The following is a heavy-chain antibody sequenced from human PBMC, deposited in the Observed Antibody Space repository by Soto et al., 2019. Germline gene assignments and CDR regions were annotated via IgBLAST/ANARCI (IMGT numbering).Heavy chain of an antibody. CDR2: IYYSGST. CDR3: ARHWDIVVVVAATPGAFDI. J-gene: IGHJ3*02. V-gene: IGHV4-39*01. Sequence: SETLSLTCTVSGGSISSSSYYWGWICQPPGKGLEWIGSIYYSGSTYYNPSLKSRVTISVDTSKNQFSLKLSSVTAADTAVYYCARHWDIVVVVAATPGAFDIWGQGTMVTVSS. CDR1: GGSISSSSYY. D-gene: IGHD2-15*01.